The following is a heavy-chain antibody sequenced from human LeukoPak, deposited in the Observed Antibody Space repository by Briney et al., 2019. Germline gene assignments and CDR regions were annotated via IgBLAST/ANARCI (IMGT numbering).Heavy chain of an antibody. CDR1: GYTFTCYY. J-gene: IGHJ5*02. V-gene: IGHV1-2*02. D-gene: IGHD2-15*01. CDR3: ARGGLGYCSGGSCYRLDP. Sequence: GASVKVSCQASGYTFTCYYMHWVRQAPGQGLEWMGWINPNSGGTNYAQKFQGRVTMTRDTSISTAYMELSRLRSDDTAVYYCARGGLGYCSGGSCYRLDPWGQGTLVTVSS. CDR2: INPNSGGT.